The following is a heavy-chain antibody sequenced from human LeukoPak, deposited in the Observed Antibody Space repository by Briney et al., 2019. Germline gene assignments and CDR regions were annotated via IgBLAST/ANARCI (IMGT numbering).Heavy chain of an antibody. CDR2: LYSGGST. V-gene: IGHV3-66*01. D-gene: IGHD2-15*01. CDR3: ARDLYCSGGTCLSGDV. Sequence: GGSLRLSCAASGFTFSDYYMTWVRQAPGKGLEWVSVLYSGGSTHYADSVKGRFTISRDNSKNTLYLQMNSLRAEDTAVYYCARDLYCSGGTCLSGDVWGQGTTVTVSS. CDR1: GFTFSDYY. J-gene: IGHJ6*02.